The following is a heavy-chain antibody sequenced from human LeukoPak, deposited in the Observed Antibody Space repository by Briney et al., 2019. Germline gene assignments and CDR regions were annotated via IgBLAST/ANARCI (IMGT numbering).Heavy chain of an antibody. CDR1: GYTFSRHG. CDR3: ARDATMVRGVTLDY. V-gene: IGHV3-33*01. D-gene: IGHD3-10*01. CDR2: VWYDGRNR. J-gene: IGHJ4*02. Sequence: GGSLRLSCAASGYTFSRHGIHWVRQAPGKGLEWVAVVWYDGRNRDYVDSVKGRFTISKDNSNNMVFLQMDRLRAEDTAVYYCARDATMVRGVTLDYWGQGTLVTVSS.